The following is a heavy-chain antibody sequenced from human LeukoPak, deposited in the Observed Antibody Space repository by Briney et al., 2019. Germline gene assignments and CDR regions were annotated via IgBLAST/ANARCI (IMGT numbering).Heavy chain of an antibody. CDR1: GFTFSNYG. Sequence: GGSLRLSCAASGFTFSNYGMHWVRQAPGKGLEWVALLVYDGFYKYYADSVKGRFTISRDNARNSLYLQMNSLRAEDTAIYYCARSEHSSSSFDYWGQGTLVTVSS. CDR2: LVYDGFYK. CDR3: ARSEHSSSSFDY. D-gene: IGHD6-6*01. V-gene: IGHV3-30*03. J-gene: IGHJ4*02.